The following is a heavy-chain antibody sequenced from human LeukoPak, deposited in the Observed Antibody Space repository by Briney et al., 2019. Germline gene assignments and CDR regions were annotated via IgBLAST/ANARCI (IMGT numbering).Heavy chain of an antibody. J-gene: IGHJ4*02. V-gene: IGHV5-51*01. D-gene: IGHD4-17*01. CDR1: GYRFTSYW. CDR2: IYPGDSDT. CDR3: ARQYGRPFDY. Sequence: HGESLNISGKGSGYRFTSYWIGWVRQMPGKGLEWMGIIYPGDSDTRSSPSFQGQVTISADKSINTAYLQRSSLKATDTGIYYCARQYGRPFDYWGQGTLVTVSS.